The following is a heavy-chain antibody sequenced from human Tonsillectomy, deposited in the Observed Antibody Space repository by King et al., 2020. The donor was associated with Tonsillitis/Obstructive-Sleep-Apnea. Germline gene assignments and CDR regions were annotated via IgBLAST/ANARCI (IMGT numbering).Heavy chain of an antibody. D-gene: IGHD2-21*01. CDR1: GFTFHSYW. J-gene: IGHJ6*03. CDR2: INIVWGST. CDR3: ARDEGSTAYCCGDCYPIYYYYYMDV. V-gene: IGHV3-74*01. Sequence: VQLVESGGGLVQPGRSLRLSCAASGFTFHSYWMHWVLQAPGKGLVWFSLINIVWGSTRYADSVKVRFTISRDNAKNPLYLQMNSLRAEDTAGHYCARDEGSTAYCCGDCYPIYYYYYMDVWGKGTTVTVSS.